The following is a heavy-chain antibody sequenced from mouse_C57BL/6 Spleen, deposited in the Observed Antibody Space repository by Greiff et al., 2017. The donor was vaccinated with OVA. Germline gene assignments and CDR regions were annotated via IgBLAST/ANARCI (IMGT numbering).Heavy chain of an antibody. Sequence: QVQLQQPGAELVRPGSSVKLSCKASGYTFTSYWMHWVKQRPIQGLEWIGNIDPSDSETHYNQKFKDKATLTVDKSSSTAYMQLSSLTSEDSAVYYCARQLRLRGTLYFDYWGQGTTLTVSS. D-gene: IGHD3-2*02. CDR2: IDPSDSET. CDR3: ARQLRLRGTLYFDY. CDR1: GYTFTSYW. J-gene: IGHJ2*01. V-gene: IGHV1-52*01.